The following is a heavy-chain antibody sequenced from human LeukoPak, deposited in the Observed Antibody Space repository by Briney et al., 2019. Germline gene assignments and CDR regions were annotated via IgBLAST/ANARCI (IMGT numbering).Heavy chain of an antibody. V-gene: IGHV4-39*01. CDR2: IYYSGAS. CDR1: GGSISSGSYY. D-gene: IGHD2-8*01. CDR3: GRHWTLTSCI. Sequence: SETLSLTCTVSGGSISSGSYYWGWVRQPPGKGLEWIANIYYSGASYFNPSLKSRVSISVDTSKNQFSLTLKSVTAADTATYYCGRHWTLTSCIWGQGSLVTVS. J-gene: IGHJ4*02.